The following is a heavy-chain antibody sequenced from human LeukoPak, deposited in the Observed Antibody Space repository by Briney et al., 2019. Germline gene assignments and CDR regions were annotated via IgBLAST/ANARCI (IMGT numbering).Heavy chain of an antibody. V-gene: IGHV3-30*04. J-gene: IGHJ3*02. D-gene: IGHD2-2*01. Sequence: PGRSLRLPCAASGFTFSSYAMHWVRQAPGKGLEWVAVISYDGSNKYYADSVKGRFTISRDNSKNTLYLQMNSLRAEDTAVYYCARFGSVVVPAAMRGRAFDIWGQGTMVTVSS. CDR1: GFTFSSYA. CDR2: ISYDGSNK. CDR3: ARFGSVVVPAAMRGRAFDI.